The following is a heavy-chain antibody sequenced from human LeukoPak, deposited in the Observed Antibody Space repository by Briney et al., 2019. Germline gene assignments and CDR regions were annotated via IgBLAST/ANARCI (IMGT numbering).Heavy chain of an antibody. J-gene: IGHJ4*02. CDR1: GGSFSGYY. CDR3: ASGLHGDADY. V-gene: IGHV4-34*01. D-gene: IGHD4-17*01. Sequence: PSETLSLTCTVSGGSFSGYYWSWIRQPPGKGLEWIGEINHSGSTNYNPSLKSRVTISVDTSKNQSSLKLSSVTAADTAVYYCASGLHGDADYWGQGTLVTVSS. CDR2: INHSGST.